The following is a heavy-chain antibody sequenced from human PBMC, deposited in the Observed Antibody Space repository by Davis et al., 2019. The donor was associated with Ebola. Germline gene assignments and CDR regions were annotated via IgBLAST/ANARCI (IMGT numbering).Heavy chain of an antibody. J-gene: IGHJ6*02. V-gene: IGHV1-69*13. Sequence: SVKVSCKASGGTFSSYAISWVRQAPGQGLEWMGGIIPIFGTANYAQKFQGRVTITADESTSTAYMELSSLRSEDTAVYYCAREQVFIAVAGGYYYGMDVWGQGTTVTVSS. D-gene: IGHD6-19*01. CDR2: IIPIFGTA. CDR3: AREQVFIAVAGGYYYGMDV. CDR1: GGTFSSYA.